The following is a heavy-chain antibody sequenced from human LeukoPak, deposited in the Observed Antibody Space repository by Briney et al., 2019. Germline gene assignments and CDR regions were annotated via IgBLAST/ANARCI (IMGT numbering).Heavy chain of an antibody. CDR2: INSDGSST. Sequence: GGSLRLSCAASGFTFSNYWMHWVRHAPGKGLVWVSRINSDGSSTIYADSVKGRFTISRDNAKNTLYLQMDSLRAEDTAVYYSTRGREWEKPPGELDNWGQGTLVTVSS. J-gene: IGHJ4*02. V-gene: IGHV3-74*01. CDR3: TRGREWEKPPGELDN. CDR1: GFTFSNYW. D-gene: IGHD1-26*01.